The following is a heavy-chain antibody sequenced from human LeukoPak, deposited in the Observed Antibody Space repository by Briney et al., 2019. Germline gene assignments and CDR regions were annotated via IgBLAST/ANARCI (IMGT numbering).Heavy chain of an antibody. D-gene: IGHD6-19*01. CDR1: GFTFSSYG. CDR3: EKDSSGWS. J-gene: IGHJ4*02. V-gene: IGHV3-30*18. Sequence: GGSLRLSCAASGFTFSSYGMHWVRQAPGKGLEWVAVISYDGSNKYYADSVKGRFTISRDNSKNTLYLQMNSLRAEDTAVYYCEKDSSGWSWGQGTLVTVSS. CDR2: ISYDGSNK.